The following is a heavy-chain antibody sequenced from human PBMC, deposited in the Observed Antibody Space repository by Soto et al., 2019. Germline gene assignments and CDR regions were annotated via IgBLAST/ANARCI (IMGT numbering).Heavy chain of an antibody. Sequence: SETLSLTCSVSGGSITTSSYNWDWIRQPPGKGLEWIGTIYYDGSTSYNPPLKSQVTISVGTSKNHFALKVNSVTAADTAVYYCARFYGNAFDVWGRGTVVTVSS. CDR2: IYYDGST. V-gene: IGHV4-39*02. D-gene: IGHD3-10*01. J-gene: IGHJ3*01. CDR1: GGSITTSSYN. CDR3: ARFYGNAFDV.